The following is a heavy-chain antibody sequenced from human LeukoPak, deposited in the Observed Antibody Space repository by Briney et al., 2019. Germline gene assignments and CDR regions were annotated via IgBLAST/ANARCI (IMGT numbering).Heavy chain of an antibody. J-gene: IGHJ4*02. Sequence: ASETLSLTCSVSGDSISSSSYYWGWIRQPPGKGLEWIGSIYYSGHTYYNPSLQSRVTISVDTSRTQFSPRLSSVTATDTAVYYCARLLLGYYDSSAYWDYWGQGTLVTVSS. CDR1: GDSISSSSYY. CDR3: ARLLLGYYDSSAYWDY. V-gene: IGHV4-39*01. CDR2: IYYSGHT. D-gene: IGHD3-22*01.